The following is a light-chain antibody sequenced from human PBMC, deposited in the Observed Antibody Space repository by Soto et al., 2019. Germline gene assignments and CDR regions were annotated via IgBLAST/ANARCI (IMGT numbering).Light chain of an antibody. CDR1: SSNIGAGYD. CDR3: QSYDSSLSGHYV. J-gene: IGLJ1*01. Sequence: QPVLTQPPSVSGAQGQRVTISCTGSSSNIGAGYDVHWYQQLPGTAPKLLIYGNSNRPSGVPDRFSGSKSGTSASLAITGLQAEDEADYYCQSYDSSLSGHYVFGTGTKVTVL. V-gene: IGLV1-40*01. CDR2: GNS.